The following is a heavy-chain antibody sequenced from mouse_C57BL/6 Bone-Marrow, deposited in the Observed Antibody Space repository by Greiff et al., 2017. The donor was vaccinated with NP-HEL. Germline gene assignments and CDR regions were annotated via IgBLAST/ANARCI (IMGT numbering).Heavy chain of an antibody. Sequence: VQLQESGAELVKPGASVKISCKASGYEFSNYWMNWVKQRPGKGLEWIGQIYPGDGDTNYNGKFKDKATLTPAKSPSPAYMQLSRLTSEDSAVYFCARGAYWGQGTLVTVSA. CDR1: GYEFSNYW. CDR3: ARGAY. J-gene: IGHJ3*01. V-gene: IGHV1-80*01. CDR2: IYPGDGDT.